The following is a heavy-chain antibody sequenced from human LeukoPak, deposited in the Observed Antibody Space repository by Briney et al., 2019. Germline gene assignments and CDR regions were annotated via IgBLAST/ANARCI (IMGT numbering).Heavy chain of an antibody. J-gene: IGHJ5*02. CDR1: GYTFTSYD. CDR3: ARSRESRGYCSSTSCSERNNWFDP. D-gene: IGHD2-2*01. CDR2: MNPNSGNT. V-gene: IGHV1-8*03. Sequence: ASVKVSCKASGYTFTSYDINWVRQATGQGLEWMGWMNPNSGNTGYAQKFQGRVTITRNTSISTAYMELSSLRSEDTAVYYCARSRESRGYCSSTSCSERNNWFDPWGQGTLVTVSS.